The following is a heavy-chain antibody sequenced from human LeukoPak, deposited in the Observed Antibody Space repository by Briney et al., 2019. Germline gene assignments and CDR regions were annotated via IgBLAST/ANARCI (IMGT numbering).Heavy chain of an antibody. CDR1: GFTFSSYA. CDR3: ARSGSYLTHYFDY. J-gene: IGHJ4*02. D-gene: IGHD1-26*01. V-gene: IGHV3-21*05. Sequence: GGSLRLSCSASGFTFSSYAMHWVRQAPGKGLEWVSYISSGSSYTNYADSVKGRFTISRDNAKNSLCLQMNSLRAEDTAVYYCARSGSYLTHYFDYWGQGTLVTVSS. CDR2: ISSGSSYT.